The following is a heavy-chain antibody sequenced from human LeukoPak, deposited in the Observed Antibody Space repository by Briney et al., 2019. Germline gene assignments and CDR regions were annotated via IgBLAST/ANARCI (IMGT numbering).Heavy chain of an antibody. Sequence: PSETLSLTCTVSGGSISSSSHYWGWIRQPPGKGLEWIGSIYYSGSTYYNPSLKSRVAISVGTSKNQFSLKLSSVTAADTAVYYCARQGYTPHSFDYWGQGTLVTVSS. V-gene: IGHV4-39*01. CDR2: IYYSGST. D-gene: IGHD5-18*01. CDR3: ARQGYTPHSFDY. J-gene: IGHJ4*02. CDR1: GGSISSSSHY.